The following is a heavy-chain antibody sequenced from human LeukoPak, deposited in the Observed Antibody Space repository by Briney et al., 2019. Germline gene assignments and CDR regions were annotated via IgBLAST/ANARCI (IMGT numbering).Heavy chain of an antibody. J-gene: IGHJ5*02. Sequence: GESLKISCKGSGYSFTSYWIGWVRQMPGKGLEWMGIIYPGDSDTRYSPSFQGQVTISADKSISTAYLQWSSLKASDTAMYYCARLPRYCSSTSCYTGWFDPWGQGTLVTVSS. V-gene: IGHV5-51*01. CDR3: ARLPRYCSSTSCYTGWFDP. CDR2: IYPGDSDT. CDR1: GYSFTSYW. D-gene: IGHD2-2*02.